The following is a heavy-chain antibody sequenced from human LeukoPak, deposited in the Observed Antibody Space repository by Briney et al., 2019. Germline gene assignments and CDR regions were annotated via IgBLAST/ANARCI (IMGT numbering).Heavy chain of an antibody. CDR1: GFSFGSYS. CDR2: VGIISDTV. Sequence: PGGSLRLSCAASGFSFGSYSMNWVRQAPWKGLEWISFVGIISDTVYYADSVKGRFTISRDNAQNSLYLQMDSLRAEDTAVYYCARNLDVWGQGTAVTVSS. CDR3: ARNLDV. J-gene: IGHJ6*02. V-gene: IGHV3-48*04.